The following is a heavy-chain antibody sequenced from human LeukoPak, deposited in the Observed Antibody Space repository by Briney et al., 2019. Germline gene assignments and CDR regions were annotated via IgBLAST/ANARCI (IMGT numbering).Heavy chain of an antibody. CDR1: GYTFTSYD. CDR2: MNPNSGNT. CDR3: AKGFGVGKPYSYYFHY. V-gene: IGHV1-8*03. J-gene: IGHJ4*02. Sequence: ASVKVSCKASGYTFTSYDINWVRQATGQGLEWMGWMNPNSGNTGYAQKFQGRVTITRNTSISTAYMELSSLRSEDTAVYYCAKGFGVGKPYSYYFHYWGQGTLVTVSS. D-gene: IGHD3-3*01.